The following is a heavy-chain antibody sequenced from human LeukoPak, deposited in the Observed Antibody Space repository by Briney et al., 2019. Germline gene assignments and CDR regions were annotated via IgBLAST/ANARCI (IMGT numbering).Heavy chain of an antibody. D-gene: IGHD6-13*01. CDR1: GFTFSSYA. CDR3: AKVPGDQQLAYFDY. Sequence: GGSLRLSCAASGFTFSSYAMSWVHQAPGKGLEWVSAISGSGGSTYYADSVKGRFTISRDNSKNTLYLQMNSLRAEDAAVYYCAKVPGDQQLAYFDYWGQGTLVTVSS. V-gene: IGHV3-23*01. J-gene: IGHJ4*02. CDR2: ISGSGGST.